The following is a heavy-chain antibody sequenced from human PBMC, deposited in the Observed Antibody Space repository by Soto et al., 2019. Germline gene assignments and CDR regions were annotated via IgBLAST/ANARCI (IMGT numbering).Heavy chain of an antibody. Sequence: GGSLRLSCAASGFTFSSYGMHWVRQAPGKGLEWVAVIWYDGSSKYYADSVKGRFTISRDNSKNTLYLQMNSLRAEDTAVYYCARATAMVRQYYGMDVWGQGTTVTVSS. CDR2: IWYDGSSK. J-gene: IGHJ6*02. CDR3: ARATAMVRQYYGMDV. CDR1: GFTFSSYG. D-gene: IGHD5-18*01. V-gene: IGHV3-33*01.